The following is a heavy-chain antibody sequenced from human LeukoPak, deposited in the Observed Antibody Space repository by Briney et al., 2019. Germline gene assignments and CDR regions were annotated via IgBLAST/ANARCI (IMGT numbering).Heavy chain of an antibody. CDR2: ISTSGIT. J-gene: IGHJ2*01. Sequence: PSETLSLTCTVSGGSISSSSYYWGWIRQPPGKGLDWIGRISTSGITDYNPSLKSRVTMSVDTSKNQFSLKLTSVTAADTAVYHCAKGDWHFDLWGRGTLVTVSS. CDR3: AKGDWHFDL. V-gene: IGHV4-39*07. CDR1: GGSISSSSYY.